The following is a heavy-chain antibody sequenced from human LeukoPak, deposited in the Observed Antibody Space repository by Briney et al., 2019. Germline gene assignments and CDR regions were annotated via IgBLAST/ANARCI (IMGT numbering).Heavy chain of an antibody. CDR2: IIPIFGTA. V-gene: IGHV1-69*05. Sequence: ASVKVSCKASGGTFSSYAISWVRQAPGQGLEWMGGIIPIFGTANYAQKFQGRVTITTDESTSTAYMELSSLRSEDTAVYYCARGPSYGYGTLGDYWGQGTLVTVSS. CDR3: ARGPSYGYGTLGDY. CDR1: GGTFSSYA. D-gene: IGHD5-18*01. J-gene: IGHJ4*02.